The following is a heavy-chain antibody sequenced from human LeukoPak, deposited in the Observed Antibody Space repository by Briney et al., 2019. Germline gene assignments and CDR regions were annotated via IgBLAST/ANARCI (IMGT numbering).Heavy chain of an antibody. Sequence: GGSLGLSCAASGFTFSRHSINWVRQAPGKGLEWVSAISGSGRSTYYADSVKGRFTISRGNSKNTLYLQMNSLRAEDTAVYYCAKNARSTLFLQGSYYYHYVDVWGKGTTVTISS. J-gene: IGHJ6*03. CDR1: GFTFSRHS. V-gene: IGHV3-23*01. CDR2: ISGSGRST. CDR3: AKNARSTLFLQGSYYYHYVDV. D-gene: IGHD3-22*01.